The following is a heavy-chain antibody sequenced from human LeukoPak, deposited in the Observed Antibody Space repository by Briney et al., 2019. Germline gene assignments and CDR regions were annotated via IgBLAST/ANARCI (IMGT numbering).Heavy chain of an antibody. CDR2: IYYSGST. J-gene: IGHJ4*02. CDR1: GGSISSYY. Sequence: PSETLSHTCTVSGGSISSYYWSWLRQPPGKGLEWVGYIYYSGSTNYNPSLKSRVTISVDTSKNQFSLKLSSVTAADTAVYYCARVKGSSGLFDYWGQGTLVTVSS. V-gene: IGHV4-59*01. D-gene: IGHD6-19*01. CDR3: ARVKGSSGLFDY.